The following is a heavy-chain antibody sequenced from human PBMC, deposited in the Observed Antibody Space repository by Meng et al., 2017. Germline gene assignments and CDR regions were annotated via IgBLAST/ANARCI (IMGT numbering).Heavy chain of an antibody. CDR3: ARSPSGSGYYLDY. Sequence: SETLSLTCAVSGGSISSSNLWSWVRQPPGKGLEWIGEIYHSGSTNYNPSLKSRVTMSVDKSKNQISLKLSSVPAADPAVYYCARSPSGSGYYLDYWGQGTLVTVSS. CDR2: IYHSGST. D-gene: IGHD3-22*01. V-gene: IGHV4-4*02. J-gene: IGHJ4*02. CDR1: GGSISSSNL.